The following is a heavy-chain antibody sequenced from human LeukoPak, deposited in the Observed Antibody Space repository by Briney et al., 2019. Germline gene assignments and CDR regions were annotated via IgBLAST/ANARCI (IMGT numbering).Heavy chain of an antibody. V-gene: IGHV1-69*13. J-gene: IGHJ4*02. CDR1: GGTFSSYA. CDR2: IIPIFGTA. CDR3: ASSVDTAMEWYYFDY. Sequence: ASVKVSCKASGGTFSSYAISWVRQAPGQGLEWMGGIIPIFGTANYAQKFQGGVTITADESTSTAYMELSSLRSEDTAVYYCASSVDTAMEWYYFDYWGQGTLVTVSS. D-gene: IGHD5-18*01.